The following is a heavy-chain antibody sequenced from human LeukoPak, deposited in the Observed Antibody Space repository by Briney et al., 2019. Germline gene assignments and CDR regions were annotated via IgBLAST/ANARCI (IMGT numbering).Heavy chain of an antibody. J-gene: IGHJ6*02. CDR3: ATYPGAIYGMDV. D-gene: IGHD3-10*01. CDR1: GYTFTSYG. CDR2: ISAYNGNT. Sequence: AASVKVSCKASGYTFTSYGISWVRQAPGQGLEWMGWISAYNGNTNYAQKLQGRVTVTTDTSTSTAYMELRSLRSEDTAAYYCATYPGAIYGMDVWGQGTTVTVSS. V-gene: IGHV1-18*01.